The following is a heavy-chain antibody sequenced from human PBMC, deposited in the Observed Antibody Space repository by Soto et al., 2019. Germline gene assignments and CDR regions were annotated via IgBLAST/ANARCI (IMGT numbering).Heavy chain of an antibody. CDR3: ARAATRYFDY. V-gene: IGHV1-69*06. CDR1: GGTFSTFA. CDR2: IIPIFGPA. Sequence: QVQLVQSGAEVKKHGSSVRVSCKASGGTFSTFAISCVRQAPGQGLEWLGGIIPIFGPANYAQKFQGRVTITADKTTSTAYLWLSRLRSEDTAVYYCARAATRYFDYWGQGTLVTVSS. J-gene: IGHJ4*02.